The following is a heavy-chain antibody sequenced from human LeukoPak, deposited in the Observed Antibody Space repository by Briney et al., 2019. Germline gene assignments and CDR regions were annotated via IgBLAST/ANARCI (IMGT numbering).Heavy chain of an antibody. V-gene: IGHV3-72*01. CDR3: VRGYNSFDI. Sequence: GGSLRLSCAASGFTFSSSAMSWVRQAPGKGLEWVARSTNKATGFITLYAASVRGRFTISRDVSENSLYLQMNSLKTEDTAVYYCVRGYNSFDIWGQGTMVTVSS. D-gene: IGHD5-18*01. CDR1: GFTFSSSA. J-gene: IGHJ3*02. CDR2: STNKATGFIT.